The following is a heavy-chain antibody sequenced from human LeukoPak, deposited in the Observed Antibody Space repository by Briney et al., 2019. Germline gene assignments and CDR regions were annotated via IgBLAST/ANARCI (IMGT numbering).Heavy chain of an antibody. CDR3: ARGGMYSHDDY. D-gene: IGHD1-26*01. V-gene: IGHV3-21*01. Sequence: GGSLRLSCAASGFTFSSFTMNWVRLTPGMGLEWVSSISSFGTYIYYAASVKGRFTISRDDAKNSLYLQMDSLRAEDTALYYCARGGMYSHDDYWGQGALVTVSS. CDR1: GFTFSSFT. J-gene: IGHJ4*02. CDR2: ISSFGTYI.